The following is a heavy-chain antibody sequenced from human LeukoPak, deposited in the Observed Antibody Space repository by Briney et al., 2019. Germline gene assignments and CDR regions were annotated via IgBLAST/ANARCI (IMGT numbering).Heavy chain of an antibody. D-gene: IGHD3-16*01. Sequence: AASVKVSCRASGGTFSSYAISWVRQAPGQGLEWMGWINPNSGGTNYAQKFQGRVTMTRDTSISTAYMELNRLRSDDTAVYYCARDARYYDYVWGNYYFDYWGQGTLVTVSS. CDR2: INPNSGGT. J-gene: IGHJ4*02. V-gene: IGHV1-2*02. CDR1: GGTFSSYA. CDR3: ARDARYYDYVWGNYYFDY.